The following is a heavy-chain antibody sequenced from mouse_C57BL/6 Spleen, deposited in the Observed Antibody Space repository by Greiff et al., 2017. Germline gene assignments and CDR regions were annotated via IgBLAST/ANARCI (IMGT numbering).Heavy chain of an antibody. CDR1: GYSITSGYY. V-gene: IGHV3-6*01. J-gene: IGHJ1*03. CDR3: ARDHLWYFDV. Sequence: EVKLMESGPGLVKPSQSLSLTCSVTGYSITSGYYWNWIRQFPGNKLEWMGYISYDGSNNYNPSLKNRISITRDTSKNKFFLKLNSVTTEDAATYYCARDHLWYFDVWGTGTTVTVSS. CDR2: ISYDGSN.